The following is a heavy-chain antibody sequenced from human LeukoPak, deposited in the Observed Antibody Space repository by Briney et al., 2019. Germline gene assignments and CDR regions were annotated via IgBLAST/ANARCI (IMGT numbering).Heavy chain of an antibody. CDR2: IYYSGST. V-gene: IGHV4-59*01. CDR3: ARVLGQQLVFDI. J-gene: IGHJ3*02. CDR1: GGSISSYY. D-gene: IGHD6-13*01. Sequence: PSETLSLTCTVSGGSISSYYWSWVRQPPGKGLEWIGYIYYSGSTNYNPSLKSRVTISVDTSKNQFSLKLSSVTAADTAVYYCARVLGQQLVFDIWGQGTMVTVSS.